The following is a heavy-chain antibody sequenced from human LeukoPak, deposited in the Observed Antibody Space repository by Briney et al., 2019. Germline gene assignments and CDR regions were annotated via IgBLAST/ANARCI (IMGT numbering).Heavy chain of an antibody. D-gene: IGHD6-13*01. V-gene: IGHV1-69*06. CDR3: ARVVAAAGGYYYYYYMDV. CDR1: GGTFSSYA. Sequence: GASVKVSCKASGGTFSSYAISWVRQAPGQGLEWMGGIIPIFGTANYAQKFQGRVTITADKSTSTAYMELSSLRSEDTAVYYCARVVAAAGGYYYYYYMDVWGKGTTVTVSS. CDR2: IIPIFGTA. J-gene: IGHJ6*03.